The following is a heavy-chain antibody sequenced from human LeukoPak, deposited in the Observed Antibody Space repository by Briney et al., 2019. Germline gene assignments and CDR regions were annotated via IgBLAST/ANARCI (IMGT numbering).Heavy chain of an antibody. J-gene: IGHJ4*02. CDR1: AFSFSTYG. CDR2: ISASCGTT. CDR3: AKDEVWDYYGGYNFDY. Sequence: PGGTLRFTCAVSAFSFSTYGMSRVGQVPGKGLEGVAFISASCGTTHYGDSVKGRFTISRDNSEDTLYLQMDSLRVEDTAEYSCAKDEVWDYYGGYNFDYWGQGTLVTVSS. V-gene: IGHV3-23*01. D-gene: IGHD4-17*01.